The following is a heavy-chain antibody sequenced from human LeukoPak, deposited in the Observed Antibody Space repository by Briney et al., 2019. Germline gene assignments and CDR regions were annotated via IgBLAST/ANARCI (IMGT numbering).Heavy chain of an antibody. J-gene: IGHJ3*02. CDR3: ARERQDTIVHSGAFDI. D-gene: IGHD3-10*01. V-gene: IGHV3-30-3*01. CDR2: IASDGSHT. CDR1: GFTFSTYF. Sequence: PGGSLRLSCAASGFTFSTYFMHWVRQAPGKGLERVAVIASDGSHTFHVESVKGRFTISRDNSKNTLYLQMNSLRAEDTAVYFCARERQDTIVHSGAFDIWGQGTMVTVSS.